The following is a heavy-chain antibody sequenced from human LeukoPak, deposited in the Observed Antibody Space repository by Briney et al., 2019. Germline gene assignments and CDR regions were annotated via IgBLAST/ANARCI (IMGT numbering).Heavy chain of an antibody. CDR2: IIPIFGTA. D-gene: IGHD4-17*01. J-gene: IGHJ4*02. CDR1: GGTFSSYA. Sequence: GASVKVSCKASGGTFSSYAISWVRQAPGQGLEWMGGIIPIFGTANYAQKFQGRVTITADKSTSTAYMELSSLRSEDTAVYYCARDLGYGDYVLDYWGQGTPVTVSS. CDR3: ARDLGYGDYVLDY. V-gene: IGHV1-69*06.